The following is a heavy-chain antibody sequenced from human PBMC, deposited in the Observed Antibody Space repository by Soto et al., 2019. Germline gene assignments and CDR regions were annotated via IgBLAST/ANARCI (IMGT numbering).Heavy chain of an antibody. CDR2: ISYDGSNK. CDR3: ANALPLELPYFDY. V-gene: IGHV3-30*18. Sequence: GGSLRLSCAASGFTFSSYGMHWVRQAPGKGLEWVAVISYDGSNKYYADSVKGRFTISRDNSKDTLYLQMNSLRAEDTAVYYCANALPLELPYFDYWGQGTLVTVSS. J-gene: IGHJ4*02. CDR1: GFTFSSYG. D-gene: IGHD1-7*01.